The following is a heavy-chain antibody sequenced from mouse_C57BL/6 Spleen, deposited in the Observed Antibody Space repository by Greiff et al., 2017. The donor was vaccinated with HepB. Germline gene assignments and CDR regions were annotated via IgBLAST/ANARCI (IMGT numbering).Heavy chain of an antibody. V-gene: IGHV1-69*01. CDR3: ASLPRGY. J-gene: IGHJ2*01. D-gene: IGHD2-1*01. CDR2: IDPSDSYT. Sequence: QVQLQQSGAELVMPGASVKLSCKASGYTFTSYWMHWVKQRPGQGLEWIGEIDPSDSYTNYNQKFKGKSTLTVDKSSSTAYMQLSSLTSEDSAVYYCASLPRGYWGQGTTLTVSS. CDR1: GYTFTSYW.